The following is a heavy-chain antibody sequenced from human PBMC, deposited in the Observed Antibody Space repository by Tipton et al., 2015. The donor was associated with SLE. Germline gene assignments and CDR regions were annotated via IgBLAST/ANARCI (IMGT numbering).Heavy chain of an antibody. Sequence: TLSLTCTVSGDSISSSNYYWGWIRQPPGKGLGWIGNIYYSGNTYYNPSLKSRVTMSVDTSKNQFSLRLNSVTAADTAVYYCARHSVNDFFKWGQGTLVTVSS. CDR2: IYYSGNT. J-gene: IGHJ4*02. V-gene: IGHV4-39*07. CDR3: ARHSVNDFFK. CDR1: GDSISSSNYY. D-gene: IGHD5/OR15-5a*01.